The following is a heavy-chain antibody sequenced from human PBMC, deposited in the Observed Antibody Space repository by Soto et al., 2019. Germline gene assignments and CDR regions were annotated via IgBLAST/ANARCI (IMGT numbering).Heavy chain of an antibody. CDR3: ARDSSGWYGKLDY. CDR2: IYYSGST. CDR1: GGSISSYY. Sequence: SENLSLTCTVSGGSISSYYWSWIRQPPGKGLEWIGYIYYSGSTNYNPSLKSRVTISVDTSKNQFSLKLSSVTAADTAVYYCARDSSGWYGKLDYWGQGTLVTVYS. D-gene: IGHD6-19*01. J-gene: IGHJ4*02. V-gene: IGHV4-59*01.